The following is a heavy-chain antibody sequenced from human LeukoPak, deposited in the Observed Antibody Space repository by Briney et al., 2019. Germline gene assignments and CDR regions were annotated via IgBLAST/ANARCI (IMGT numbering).Heavy chain of an antibody. V-gene: IGHV3-30*04. D-gene: IGHD4-17*01. CDR2: ISYDGSNK. Sequence: GGSLRLSCAASGFTFSSYAMHWVRQAPGKGLEWVAVISYDGSNKYYADSVKGRFTISRDNSKNTLYLQMNSLRAEDTAVYYCARGLTTVTKYFDYWGQGTLVTVSS. CDR1: GFTFSSYA. J-gene: IGHJ4*02. CDR3: ARGLTTVTKYFDY.